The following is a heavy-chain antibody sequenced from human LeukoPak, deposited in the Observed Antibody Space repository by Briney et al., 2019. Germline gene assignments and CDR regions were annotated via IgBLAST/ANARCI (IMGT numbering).Heavy chain of an antibody. CDR2: IYTSGST. V-gene: IGHV4-61*02. CDR3: ARQEDYYGSGSYYFGPKFDY. CDR1: GGSISSGSYY. Sequence: SETLSLTCTVSGGSISSGSYYWSWIRQPAGKGLEWIGRIYTSGSTNYNPSLKSRVTISVDTSKNQFSLKLSSVTAADTAVYYCARQEDYYGSGSYYFGPKFDYWGQGTLVTVSS. J-gene: IGHJ4*02. D-gene: IGHD3-10*01.